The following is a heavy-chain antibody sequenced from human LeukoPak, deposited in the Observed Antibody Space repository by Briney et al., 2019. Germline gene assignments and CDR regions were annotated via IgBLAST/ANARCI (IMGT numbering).Heavy chain of an antibody. V-gene: IGHV1-69*13. CDR3: AYYDSSGYYDY. Sequence: GASVKVSCKASGYTFTGYFIHWVRQAPGQGLEWMGGIIPIFGTANYAQKFQGRVTITADESTSTAYMELSSLRSEDTAVYYCAYYDSSGYYDYWGQGTLVTVSS. CDR2: IIPIFGTA. D-gene: IGHD3-22*01. CDR1: GYTFTGYF. J-gene: IGHJ4*02.